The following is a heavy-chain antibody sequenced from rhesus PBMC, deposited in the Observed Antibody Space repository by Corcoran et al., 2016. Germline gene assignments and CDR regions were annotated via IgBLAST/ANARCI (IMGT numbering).Heavy chain of an antibody. CDR2: TYGSSGST. D-gene: IGHD4-29*01. J-gene: IGHJ4*01. CDR1: GYSISSNY. V-gene: IGHV4-147*01. Sequence: QVQLQESGPGLVTPSETLSLTCAVSGYSISSNYWSWLRQPPGKGLGWIWYTYGSSGSTNYNPSIKSRVTISTDTSKNKCSLKLSSVTAADTAVYYCARSGTVAADAGWADYWGQGVLVTVSS. CDR3: ARSGTVAADAGWADY.